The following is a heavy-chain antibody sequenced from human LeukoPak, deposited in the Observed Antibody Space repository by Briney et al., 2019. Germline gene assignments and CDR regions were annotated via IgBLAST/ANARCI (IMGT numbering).Heavy chain of an antibody. CDR2: INPNSGGT. CDR3: ARDPGYCTNGVCPD. Sequence: GASVKVSCKASGYTFTDYYMHWVRQAPGQGLEWMGWINPNSGGTNYAQKFQGRVTMTRDTSISTAYMELSRLRSDDTAVYYCARDPGYCTNGVCPDWGQGTLVTVSS. J-gene: IGHJ4*02. V-gene: IGHV1-2*02. CDR1: GYTFTDYY. D-gene: IGHD2-8*01.